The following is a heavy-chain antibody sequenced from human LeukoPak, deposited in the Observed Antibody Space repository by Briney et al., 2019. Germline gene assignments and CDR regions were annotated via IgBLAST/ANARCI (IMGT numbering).Heavy chain of an antibody. CDR3: ARDTSDRDYDFWSGGTKLQYYYYMDV. CDR2: IYHSGST. CDR1: GYSISSGYY. V-gene: IGHV4-38-2*02. D-gene: IGHD3-3*01. Sequence: PSETLSLTCTVSGYSISSGYYWGWIRQPPGKGLEWIGSIYHSGSTYYNPSLKSRVTISVDTSKNQFSLKLSSVTAADTAVYYCARDTSDRDYDFWSGGTKLQYYYYMDVWGKGTTVTVSS. J-gene: IGHJ6*03.